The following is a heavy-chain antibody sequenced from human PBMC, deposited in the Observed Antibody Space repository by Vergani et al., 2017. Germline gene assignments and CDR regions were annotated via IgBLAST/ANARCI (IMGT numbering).Heavy chain of an antibody. V-gene: IGHV4-39*01. J-gene: IGHJ2*01. CDR1: GGSISSSSYY. CDR2: IYYSGST. D-gene: IGHD3-3*01. Sequence: QLQLQESGPGLVKPSETLSLTCTVSGGSISSSSYYWGWIRQPPGKGLEWIGSIYYSGSTYYNPSLKSRVTISVDTSKNQFSLKLSSGTAADTAVYYCARLPGGGFWSGYPRLWYFDLWGRGTLVTVSS. CDR3: ARLPGGGFWSGYPRLWYFDL.